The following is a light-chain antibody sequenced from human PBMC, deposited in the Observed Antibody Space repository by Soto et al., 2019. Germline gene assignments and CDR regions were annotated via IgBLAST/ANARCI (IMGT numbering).Light chain of an antibody. V-gene: IGKV3-20*01. CDR3: QQYGDLPWT. CDR1: QSISSTY. CDR2: GAS. Sequence: ALTHSPGTLSSSPGERATLSCRASQSISSTYLAWYQQKPGQAPRLLIYGASSRATGIPDRFSGSGSGTDFTLTINRLEPEDFAVYYCQQYGDLPWTFGQGTKVDIK. J-gene: IGKJ1*01.